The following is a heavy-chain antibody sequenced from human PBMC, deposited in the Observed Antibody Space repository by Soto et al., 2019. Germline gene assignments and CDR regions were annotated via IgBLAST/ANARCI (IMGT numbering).Heavy chain of an antibody. Sequence: PSETLSLTCTVSGYSISSLNSYWDWFRQRPGKGLEWIGSIYYTGDTYHTASLKSRATISVDRSRNQFSLKLTSVTAADTAIYYCARVSSDCSDNPCYKGTFDSWGQGALVTVSS. V-gene: IGHV4-39*01. CDR3: ARVSSDCSDNPCYKGTFDS. J-gene: IGHJ4*02. D-gene: IGHD4-17*01. CDR2: IYYTGDT. CDR1: GYSISSLNSY.